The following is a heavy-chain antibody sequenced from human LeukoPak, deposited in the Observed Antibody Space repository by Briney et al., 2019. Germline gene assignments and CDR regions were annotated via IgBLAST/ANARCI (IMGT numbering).Heavy chain of an antibody. Sequence: PGGSLRLSCAASGLIVSSNYMSWVRQAPGKGLEWVSVLYSGGSIYYADSVKGRFTISRDNSKNTLYLQMNSLRAEDTAVYYCAKDRYYEIRGWFDPWGQGTLVTVSS. CDR2: LYSGGSI. V-gene: IGHV3-53*01. D-gene: IGHD3-9*01. J-gene: IGHJ5*02. CDR3: AKDRYYEIRGWFDP. CDR1: GLIVSSNY.